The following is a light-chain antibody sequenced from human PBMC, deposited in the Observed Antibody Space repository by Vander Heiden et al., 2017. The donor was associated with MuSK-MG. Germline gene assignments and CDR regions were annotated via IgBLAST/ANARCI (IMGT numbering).Light chain of an antibody. Sequence: SYGLTQSPSVSVAPGQTARIACGGKDIGSKSVHWYQQQPGPAPVLVVLVDGDRPSGIPERVPCSKAGTRATLTISSVEAGNEADDDYQVWASSSHRFLLGGGTKLTVL. CDR1: DIGSKS. V-gene: IGLV3-21*02. CDR2: VDG. CDR3: QVWASSSHRFL. J-gene: IGLJ2*01.